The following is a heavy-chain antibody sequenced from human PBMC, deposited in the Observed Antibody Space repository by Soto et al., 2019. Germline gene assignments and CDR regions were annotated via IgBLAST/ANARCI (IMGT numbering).Heavy chain of an antibody. CDR1: GGSISSYY. D-gene: IGHD6-19*01. J-gene: IGHJ5*02. V-gene: IGHV4-59*01. CDR3: ARDQVRGWYNWFDP. Sequence: ASETLSLTCTVSGGSISSYYWSWIRQPPGKGLEWIGYIYYSGSTNYNPSLKSRVTISVDTSKNQFSLKLSSVTAADTAVYYCARDQVRGWYNWFDPWGREPWSPSPQ. CDR2: IYYSGST.